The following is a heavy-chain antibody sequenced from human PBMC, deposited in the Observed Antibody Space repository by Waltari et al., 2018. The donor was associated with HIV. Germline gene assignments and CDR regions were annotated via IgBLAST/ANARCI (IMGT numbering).Heavy chain of an antibody. CDR3: ARARLVSRGQYCSTTSCLPHYYYYYGMDV. CDR2: INHSVST. V-gene: IGHV4-34*01. Sequence: QVQLRQWGAGLLKPSETLSLTCAVYGGSFSGSYWSWIRQPPGKGLEWIGEINHSVSTNYNPSLNSRVTISVDTAKNQFSLTLTSVTAADAAVLYCARARLVSRGQYCSTTSCLPHYYYYYGMDVWGQGTTVTVSS. D-gene: IGHD2-2*01. J-gene: IGHJ6*02. CDR1: GGSFSGSY.